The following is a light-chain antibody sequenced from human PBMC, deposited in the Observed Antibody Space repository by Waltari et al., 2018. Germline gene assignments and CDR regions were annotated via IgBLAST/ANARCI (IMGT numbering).Light chain of an antibody. CDR3: QQYNNWPLT. CDR2: GSS. V-gene: IGKV3-15*01. Sequence: EVVLTQSPATLSFSPGERATLSCRASQTVNSNLAWYQQKPGQTPRLLIYGSSNRATGIPDKFSGSGSGTDFTLTINSLEPEDFAVYYCQQYNNWPLTFGGGTKVDIK. CDR1: QTVNSN. J-gene: IGKJ4*01.